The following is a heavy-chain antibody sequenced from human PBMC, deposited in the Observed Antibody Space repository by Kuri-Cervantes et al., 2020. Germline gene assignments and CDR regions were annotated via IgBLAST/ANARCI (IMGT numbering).Heavy chain of an antibody. Sequence: GGSLRLSCAASGFTFSSYGMHWVRQAPSKGLEWVAVISYDGSDKYYADSVKGRFTISRDNSKNTLYLQMNSLRSEDTAVYYCARRHRWELLAGPFYDYWGQGTLVTVS. CDR3: ARRHRWELLAGPFYDY. V-gene: IGHV3-30*03. CDR1: GFTFSSYG. D-gene: IGHD1-26*01. J-gene: IGHJ4*02. CDR2: ISYDGSDK.